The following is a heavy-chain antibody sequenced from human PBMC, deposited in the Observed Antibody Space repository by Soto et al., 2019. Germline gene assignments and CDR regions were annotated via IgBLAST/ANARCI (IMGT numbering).Heavy chain of an antibody. CDR1: GFTFSIYG. V-gene: IGHV3-30*18. Sequence: QVQLVESGGGVVEPGRSLRLSCAASGFTFSIYGMHWVRQAPGKGLEWVAVISYDGSDKYYGDSVKGRFTISRDTSKNTLYLQMNSLRTEDTAIYYCAKDDYGDQGGFDYWGQGTLVSVSS. D-gene: IGHD4-17*01. J-gene: IGHJ4*02. CDR3: AKDDYGDQGGFDY. CDR2: ISYDGSDK.